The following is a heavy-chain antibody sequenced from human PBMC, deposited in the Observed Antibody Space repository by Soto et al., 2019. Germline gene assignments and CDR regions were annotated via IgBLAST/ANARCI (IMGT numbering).Heavy chain of an antibody. Sequence: QVQLQESGPGVVKPSQTLSLTCTVSGGSFSSGDYYWSWVRQPPGKGLEWIGYIYYTGSTFNNPSLKSRVSISIDTSKTQFSLKLSSLTAADTAVYYCARIHFGDEPSYYYYGMDVWGQGTTVTVSS. CDR2: IYYTGST. CDR3: ARIHFGDEPSYYYYGMDV. CDR1: GGSFSSGDYY. V-gene: IGHV4-30-4*01. D-gene: IGHD4-17*01. J-gene: IGHJ6*02.